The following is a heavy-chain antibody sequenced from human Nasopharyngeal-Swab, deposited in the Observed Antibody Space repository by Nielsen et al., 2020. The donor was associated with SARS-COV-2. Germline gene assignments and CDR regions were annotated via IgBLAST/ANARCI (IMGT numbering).Heavy chain of an antibody. D-gene: IGHD3-22*01. J-gene: IGHJ6*03. CDR3: ARGTQIYSSGYSYYYYMDV. CDR1: GGSFSGYY. V-gene: IGHV4-34*01. Sequence: SETLSLTCAVCGGSFSGYYWSWVRQPPGKGLEWIGEINHSGSTNYNPSLKSRVTISVDTSKNQFSLKLSSVTAADTAVYYCARGTQIYSSGYSYYYYMDVWGKGTTVTVSS. CDR2: INHSGST.